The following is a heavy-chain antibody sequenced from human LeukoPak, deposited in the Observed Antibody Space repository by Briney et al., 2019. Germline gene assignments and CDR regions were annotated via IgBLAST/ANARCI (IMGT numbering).Heavy chain of an antibody. CDR2: INPGGGST. V-gene: IGHV1-46*01. CDR1: GYTFTSYY. J-gene: IGHJ4*02. CDR3: ARDREWGPEDYYDG. D-gene: IGHD3-22*01. Sequence: GASVKVSCKASGYTFTSYYIHWVRQGPGEGLEWMGIINPGGGSTSYAQKFQGRVTMTRDTSTSTVYMELSSLRSEDTAVYYCARDREWGPEDYYDGWGQGTLVTVSS.